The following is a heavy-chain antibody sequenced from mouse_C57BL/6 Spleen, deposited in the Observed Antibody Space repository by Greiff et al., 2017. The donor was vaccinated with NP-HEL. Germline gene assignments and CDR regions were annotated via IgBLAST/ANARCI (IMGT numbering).Heavy chain of an antibody. Sequence: EVKLLESGGGLVKPGGSLKLSCAASGFTFSDYGMHWVRQAPEKGLEWVAYISSGSSTIYYADTVKGRFTISRDNAKNTPFLQMTSMRSEDTAVYYCAREDYDYDGGYLDYWGQGTTLTVSS. V-gene: IGHV5-17*01. J-gene: IGHJ2*01. D-gene: IGHD2-4*01. CDR2: ISSGSSTI. CDR3: AREDYDYDGGYLDY. CDR1: GFTFSDYG.